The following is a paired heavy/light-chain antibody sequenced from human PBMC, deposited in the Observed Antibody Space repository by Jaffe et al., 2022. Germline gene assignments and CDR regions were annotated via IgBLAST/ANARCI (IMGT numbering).Light chain of an antibody. J-gene: IGKJ4*01. Sequence: EIVMTQSPATLSVSPGERATLSCRARQSVSSNLVWYQQKPGQAPRLLIYGASTRATGIPARFSGSGSGTEFTLTISSLQSEDFAVYYCQQYNNWPSLTFGGGTKVEIK. V-gene: IGKV3-15*01. CDR3: QQYNNWPSLT. CDR2: GAS. CDR1: QSVSSN.
Heavy chain of an antibody. Sequence: QVQLQESGPGLVKPSETLSLTCAVSGYSISSHNYWGWIRQPPGKGLEWIGGIYRSGSTYDNPSLNSRVSISLDTSKNQFSLRLSSVTAADTAIYYCARLVADYYMDVWGKGTTVTVSS. CDR1: GYSISSHNY. J-gene: IGHJ6*03. CDR3: ARLVADYYMDV. D-gene: IGHD6-19*01. CDR2: IYRSGST. V-gene: IGHV4-38-2*01.